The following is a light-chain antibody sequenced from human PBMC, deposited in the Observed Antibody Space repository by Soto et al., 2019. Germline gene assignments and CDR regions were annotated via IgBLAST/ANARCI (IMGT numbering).Light chain of an antibody. CDR1: QRMSNF. CDR3: HQTYGTPPYT. V-gene: IGKV1-39*01. J-gene: IGKJ2*01. Sequence: DIHMTQSPSSLSASVGDRVTITCRTSQRMSNFLNWYQQKPGKSPKLLISAAYNLHTGVPTRFIGSGSRTDFTLIITSLQPEDFATYFCHQTYGTPPYTFGQGTKLEIK. CDR2: AAY.